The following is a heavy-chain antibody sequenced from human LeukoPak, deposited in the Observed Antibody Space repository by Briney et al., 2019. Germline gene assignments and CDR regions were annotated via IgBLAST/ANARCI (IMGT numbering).Heavy chain of an antibody. V-gene: IGHV3-30*04. D-gene: IGHD4/OR15-4a*01. CDR1: GFTFSGYA. CDR2: ISYDGSHQ. Sequence: GRSLRLSCAVSGFTFSGYAMNWVRQAPGKGLEWVALISYDGSHQYYADFVKGRFTISRDSSKNTVSLQMSSLRPDDTATYYCARGADHGYYWGRGTLVTVSS. J-gene: IGHJ4*02. CDR3: ARGADHGYY.